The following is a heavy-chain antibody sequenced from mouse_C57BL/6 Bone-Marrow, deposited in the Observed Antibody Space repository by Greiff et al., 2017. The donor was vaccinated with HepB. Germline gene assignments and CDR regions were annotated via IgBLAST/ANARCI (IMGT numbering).Heavy chain of an antibody. CDR3: TRDPAKFGNYGSSYAMDY. CDR2: ISSGGDYI. V-gene: IGHV5-9-1*02. CDR1: GFTFSSYA. J-gene: IGHJ4*01. Sequence: EVHLVESGEGLVKPGGSLKLSCAASGFTFSSYAMSWVRQTPEKRLEWVAYISSGGDYIYYADTVKGRFTISRDNARNTLYLQMSSLKSEDTAMYYCTRDPAKFGNYGSSYAMDYWGQGTSVTVSS. D-gene: IGHD1-1*01.